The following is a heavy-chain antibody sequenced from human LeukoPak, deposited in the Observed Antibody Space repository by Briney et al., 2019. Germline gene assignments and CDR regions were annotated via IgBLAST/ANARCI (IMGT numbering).Heavy chain of an antibody. V-gene: IGHV4-30-4*08. D-gene: IGHD6-13*01. Sequence: SETLSLTCTVPGGSISSGDYYWSWIRQPPGKGLEWIGHTHCSGITYYSPSLKSRLTISVDTSKNQFSLKLSSVTAADTAVYHCARARAYSSSWYYFDYWGQGTLVTVSS. CDR3: ARARAYSSSWYYFDY. J-gene: IGHJ4*02. CDR1: GGSISSGDYY. CDR2: THCSGIT.